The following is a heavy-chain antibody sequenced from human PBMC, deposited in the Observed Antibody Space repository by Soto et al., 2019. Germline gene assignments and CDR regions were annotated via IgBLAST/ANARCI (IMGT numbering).Heavy chain of an antibody. CDR3: AIASGGTHYGWFEP. CDR1: GHTLTELS. D-gene: IGHD2-15*01. CDR2: FDPEDGET. V-gene: IGHV1-24*01. Sequence: ASVKVSCKVSGHTLTELSIHWVRQAPGKGLECLGGFDPEDGETIYAQNFQDRISMTDDTSTDTSYMGLNSLTSDDTAVYYCAIASGGTHYGWFEPWGQGTQVTVSS. J-gene: IGHJ5*02.